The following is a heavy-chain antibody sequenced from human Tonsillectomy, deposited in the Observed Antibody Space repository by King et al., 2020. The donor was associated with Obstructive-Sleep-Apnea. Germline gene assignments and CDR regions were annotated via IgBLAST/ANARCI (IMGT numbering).Heavy chain of an antibody. CDR2: LSGSGGST. Sequence: VQLVESGGGLVQPGGSLRLSCAASGFTFSSYAMSWVRQAPGKGLEWVSALSGSGGSTYYADSVKGRFTISRDNSKNTLYLPMNSLRAEDTAVYYCASPPSANYYGSGSSYYYGMDVWGQGTTVTVSS. V-gene: IGHV3-23*04. J-gene: IGHJ6*02. CDR1: GFTFSSYA. CDR3: ASPPSANYYGSGSSYYYGMDV. D-gene: IGHD3-10*01.